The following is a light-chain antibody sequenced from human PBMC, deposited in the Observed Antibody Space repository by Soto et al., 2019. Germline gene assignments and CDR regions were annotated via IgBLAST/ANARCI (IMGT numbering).Light chain of an antibody. CDR2: DAS. CDR1: ETINNW. Sequence: DIQMTQSPSTLSASVGDRVTISCRASETINNWLAWYQQKPGKAPKLLIYDASSLESGVPTRFSGRGSGTDLTLTISGLQPDDFATYYGQQYKTYPWTFGQGTKVEVK. J-gene: IGKJ1*01. CDR3: QQYKTYPWT. V-gene: IGKV1-5*01.